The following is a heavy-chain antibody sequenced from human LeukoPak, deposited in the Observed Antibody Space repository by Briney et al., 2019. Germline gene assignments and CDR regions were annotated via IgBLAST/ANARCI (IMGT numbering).Heavy chain of an antibody. CDR3: ARAKSLFDS. D-gene: IGHD3-10*01. Sequence: PGGSLRLSCAASGFTFGSYWMSWVRQAPGKGLEWVANIKQDGSEKYYVDSVKGRFTISRDNAKNSLYLQMNSLSAEDTAVYYCARAKSLFDSWGQGTLVTVSS. V-gene: IGHV3-7*03. CDR1: GFTFGSYW. J-gene: IGHJ4*02. CDR2: IKQDGSEK.